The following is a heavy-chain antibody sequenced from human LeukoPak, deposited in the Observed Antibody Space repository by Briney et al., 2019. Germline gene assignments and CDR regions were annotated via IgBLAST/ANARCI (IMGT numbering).Heavy chain of an antibody. CDR3: AKYIDSGASYYFDY. Sequence: GGSLRLFCAASGFTFSSYAMSWVRQAPGKGLEWVSGISGTGESTYYADSVKGRFTISRDNSKNTLPLQLNSLRAEDTAVYYCAKYIDSGASYYFDYWGQGTLVTVSS. D-gene: IGHD3-10*01. J-gene: IGHJ4*02. CDR1: GFTFSSYA. V-gene: IGHV3-23*01. CDR2: ISGTGEST.